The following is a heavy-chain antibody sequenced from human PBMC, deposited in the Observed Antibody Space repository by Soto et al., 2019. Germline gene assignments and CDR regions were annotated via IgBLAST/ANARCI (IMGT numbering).Heavy chain of an antibody. V-gene: IGHV3-20*04. Sequence: EVQLVESGGGVVRPGGSLRLSCAASGFTFDDYGMSWVRQAPGKALEWVSAINWSGSTTGYADSVKGRFTITRDNAKNSLYLQMHSLRAEDTALYYCARDLELYGGAGDGGQGTLVTVSS. CDR1: GFTFDDYG. CDR3: ARDLELYGGAGD. J-gene: IGHJ4*02. CDR2: INWSGSTT. D-gene: IGHD4-17*01.